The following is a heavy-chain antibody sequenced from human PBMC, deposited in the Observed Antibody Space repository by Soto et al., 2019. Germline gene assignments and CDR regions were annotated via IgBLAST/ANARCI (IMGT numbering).Heavy chain of an antibody. CDR3: AKQTPNAGSTV. CDR2: VSGSGGST. J-gene: IGHJ6*02. Sequence: EVQLLESGGGLVQPGGSLRLSCAASGFTFTTYAMNWVRQARGKGLEWVSTVSGSGGSTCHADSVKGRFTVSRDNSKNTLYLQMNSLRTEDTAVYYCAKQTPNAGSTVWGQGTTVTVSS. CDR1: GFTFTTYA. D-gene: IGHD2-2*01. V-gene: IGHV3-23*01.